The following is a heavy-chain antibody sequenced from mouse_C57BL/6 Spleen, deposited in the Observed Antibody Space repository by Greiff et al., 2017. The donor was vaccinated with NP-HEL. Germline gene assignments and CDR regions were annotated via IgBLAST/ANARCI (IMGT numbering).Heavy chain of an antibody. J-gene: IGHJ2*01. D-gene: IGHD2-3*01. CDR1: GYAFSSSW. V-gene: IGHV1-82*01. CDR3: AREGLYDGYFDY. CDR2: IYPGDGDT. Sequence: VQLVESGPELVKPGASVKISCKASGYAFSSSWMNWVKQRPGKGLEWIGRIYPGDGDTNYNGKFKGKATLTADKSSSTAYMQLSSLTSEDSAVYFCAREGLYDGYFDYWGQGTTLTVSS.